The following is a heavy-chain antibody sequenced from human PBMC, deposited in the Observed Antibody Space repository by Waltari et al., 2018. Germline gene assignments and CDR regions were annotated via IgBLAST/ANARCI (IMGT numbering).Heavy chain of an antibody. CDR2: IYYSGST. V-gene: IGHV4-39*02. Sequence: QLQLQESGPGLVKPSETLSLICTVSGGSISSRSFHWDWIRQPPGKGLEWIGNIYYSGSTSYNPSLKSRVTISVDTSKNHLLLKLTSVSAADSSVYYCARRFGNAFDIWGQGIMVTVSS. D-gene: IGHD3-3*01. CDR1: GGSISSRSFH. J-gene: IGHJ3*02. CDR3: ARRFGNAFDI.